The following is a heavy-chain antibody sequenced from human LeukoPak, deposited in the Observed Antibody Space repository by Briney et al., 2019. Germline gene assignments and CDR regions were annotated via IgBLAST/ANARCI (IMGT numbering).Heavy chain of an antibody. CDR1: GFTFSSYA. Sequence: GGSLRLSCAASGFTFSSYAMSWVRQAPGKGLEWVSAISGSGGSTYYADSVKGRFTISRDNAKNSLYLQMNSLRAEDTAVYYCARVGTFAGSDYWGQGTLVTVSS. D-gene: IGHD2/OR15-2a*01. CDR2: ISGSGGST. V-gene: IGHV3-23*01. J-gene: IGHJ4*02. CDR3: ARVGTFAGSDY.